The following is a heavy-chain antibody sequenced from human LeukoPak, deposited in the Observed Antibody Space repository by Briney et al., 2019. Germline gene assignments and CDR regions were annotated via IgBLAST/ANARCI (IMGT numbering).Heavy chain of an antibody. CDR1: GFTVSSNY. D-gene: IGHD3-22*01. J-gene: IGHJ4*02. V-gene: IGHV3-53*01. Sequence: GGSLRLSCAASGFTVSSNYMSWVRQAPGKGLEWVSVIYSGGSTYYADSVKGRFTISRDNSKNTLYLQMNSLRAEYTAVYYCARGAVVVAKKAYYFDYWGQGTLVTVSS. CDR2: IYSGGST. CDR3: ARGAVVVAKKAYYFDY.